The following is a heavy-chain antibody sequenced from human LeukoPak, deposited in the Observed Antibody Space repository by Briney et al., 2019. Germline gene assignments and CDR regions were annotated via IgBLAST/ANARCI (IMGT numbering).Heavy chain of an antibody. V-gene: IGHV3-30*18. Sequence: GGSLRLSCAASGFTFSSYGMHWVRQAPGKGLEWVAVISYDGSNKYYADYVKGRFTISRDNSKNTLYLQMNSLRAEDTAVYYCAKDRPISEWGQGTLVTVSS. CDR1: GFTFSSYG. CDR2: ISYDGSNK. J-gene: IGHJ4*02. D-gene: IGHD2-21*01. CDR3: AKDRPISE.